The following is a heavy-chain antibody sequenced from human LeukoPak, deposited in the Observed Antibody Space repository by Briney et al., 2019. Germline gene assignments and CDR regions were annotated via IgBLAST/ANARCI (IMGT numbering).Heavy chain of an antibody. J-gene: IGHJ4*02. CDR2: ISSSSSYI. CDR3: ARDGGGYSGLYYFDY. V-gene: IGHV3-21*01. CDR1: GFTFNYYS. Sequence: PGGSLRLSCAASGFTFNYYSMNWVRQAPGKGLEWVSSISSSSSYIYYADSVKGRFTISRDNAKNSLYLQMNSLRAKDTAVYYCARDGGGYSGLYYFDYWGQGTLVTVSS. D-gene: IGHD5-12*01.